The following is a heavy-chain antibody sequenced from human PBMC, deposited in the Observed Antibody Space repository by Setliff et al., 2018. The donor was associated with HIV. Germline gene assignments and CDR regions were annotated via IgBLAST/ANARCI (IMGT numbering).Heavy chain of an antibody. CDR1: GYTFTSYY. Sequence: ASVKVSCKASGYTFTSYYIHWVRQAPGQGLEWMGIINPSGGHTSYAQKFQGRVTMTRDTSTSTVYMELNSLRSEDTAVYYCARARGYCSSTNCYHYFDYWGQGTLVTVSS. CDR3: ARARGYCSSTNCYHYFDY. J-gene: IGHJ4*02. CDR2: INPSGGHT. V-gene: IGHV1-46*01. D-gene: IGHD2-2*01.